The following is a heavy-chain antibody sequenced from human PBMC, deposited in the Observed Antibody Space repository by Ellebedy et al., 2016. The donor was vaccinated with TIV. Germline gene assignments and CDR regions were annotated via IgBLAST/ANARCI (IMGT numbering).Heavy chain of an antibody. CDR2: INSISGGA. Sequence: AASVKVSCKASGYSFTGYYMHWVRQAPGQGLEWMGWINSISGGATYAQKFQGRVTMTRDTSISTAYMELSRLRSDDTAVYYCARGGREWLVLDYWGQGTLVTVSS. CDR3: ARGGREWLVLDY. CDR1: GYSFTGYY. J-gene: IGHJ4*01. D-gene: IGHD6-19*01. V-gene: IGHV1-2*02.